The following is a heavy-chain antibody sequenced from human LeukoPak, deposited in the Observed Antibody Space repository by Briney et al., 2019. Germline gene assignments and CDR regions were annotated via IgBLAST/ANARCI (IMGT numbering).Heavy chain of an antibody. J-gene: IGHJ4*02. Sequence: GGSLRFSCAASGFTFSTYFMTWVGQGPGKGLEWVSSIYPSGDSTFYADSVKGRLTISRDNSKNTLYLQMSSLRTEDTAIYYCAKDVVPDSGWDLDYWGQGTLVTVSS. CDR1: GFTFSTYF. V-gene: IGHV3-23*01. CDR2: IYPSGDST. D-gene: IGHD6-19*01. CDR3: AKDVVPDSGWDLDY.